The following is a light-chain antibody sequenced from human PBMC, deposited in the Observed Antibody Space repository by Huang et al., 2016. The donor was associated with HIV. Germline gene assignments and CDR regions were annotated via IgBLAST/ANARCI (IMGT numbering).Light chain of an antibody. CDR1: QDISNS. V-gene: IGKV1-33*01. CDR3: QHYENLPPLFT. Sequence: DIQMTQSPSSLSASVGDRVTITCQANQDISNSLNWNQQRGVKAPKLLIYDATKLIKRFSWRFSGGGSGTRYTLTINNLRPEDFGTYYCQHYENLPPLFTFGPGTRVDV. J-gene: IGKJ3*01. CDR2: DAT.